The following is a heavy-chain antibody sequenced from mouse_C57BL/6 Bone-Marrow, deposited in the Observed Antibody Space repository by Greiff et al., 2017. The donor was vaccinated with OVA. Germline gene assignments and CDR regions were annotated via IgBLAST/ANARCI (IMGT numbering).Heavy chain of an antibody. V-gene: IGHV1-50*01. CDR2: IDPSDSYT. Sequence: VQLQQPGAELVKPGASVKLSCKASGYTFTSYWMQWVKQRPGQGLEWIGEIDPSDSYTNYNQKFKGKATLTVDTSSSTAYMQLSSLTSEDSAVYYCARWLLRRWYFDVWGTVTTVTVSS. D-gene: IGHD2-3*01. J-gene: IGHJ1*03. CDR3: ARWLLRRWYFDV. CDR1: GYTFTSYW.